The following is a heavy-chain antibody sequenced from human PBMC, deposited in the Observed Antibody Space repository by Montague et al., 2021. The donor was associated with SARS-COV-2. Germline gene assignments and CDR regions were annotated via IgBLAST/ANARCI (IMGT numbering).Heavy chain of an antibody. Sequence: SLRLSCAASGFTVSSNYMSWVRQAPGKGLEWVSVIYSGGSTYYADSVKGRFTISRDNSKNTLYLQMNSPRAEDTAVYYCARDRHWTNTYYDILTGYQYYYYGMDVWGQGTTVTVSS. D-gene: IGHD3-9*01. CDR2: IYSGGST. CDR3: ARDRHWTNTYYDILTGYQYYYYGMDV. CDR1: GFTVSSNY. J-gene: IGHJ6*02. V-gene: IGHV3-66*01.